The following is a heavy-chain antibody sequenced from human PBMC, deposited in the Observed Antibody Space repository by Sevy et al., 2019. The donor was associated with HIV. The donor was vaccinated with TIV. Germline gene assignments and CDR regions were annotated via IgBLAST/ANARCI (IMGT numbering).Heavy chain of an antibody. CDR3: ARDLNSGYRNYYYYGMDV. CDR1: GFTFINHA. D-gene: IGHD1-26*01. J-gene: IGHJ6*02. Sequence: GGSLRLSCAASGFTFINHAMHWVRQAPGKGLEWVTVISYDGSNKYYADSVKGRFTISRDTSKSTVYLQMDSLRAEDTAVYYCARDLNSGYRNYYYYGMDVWGQGTTVTVSS. CDR2: ISYDGSNK. V-gene: IGHV3-30*04.